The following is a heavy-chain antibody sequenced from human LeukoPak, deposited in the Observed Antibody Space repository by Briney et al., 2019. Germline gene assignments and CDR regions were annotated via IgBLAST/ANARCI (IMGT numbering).Heavy chain of an antibody. Sequence: SVKVSCKASGGTFSSYAISWVRQAPGQGLEWMGGIIPIFGTANYAQKFQGRVTITADESTSTAYMELSSLRSQDTAVYYCARDKLETVSFRWFDPWGQGTLVTVSS. D-gene: IGHD4-11*01. J-gene: IGHJ5*02. CDR2: IIPIFGTA. CDR3: ARDKLETVSFRWFDP. V-gene: IGHV1-69*13. CDR1: GGTFSSYA.